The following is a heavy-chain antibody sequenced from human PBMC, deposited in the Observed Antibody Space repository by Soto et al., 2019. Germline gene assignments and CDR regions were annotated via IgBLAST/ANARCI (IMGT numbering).Heavy chain of an antibody. Sequence: SETLSLTCTFPSDSINNYYWSWIRQPPGKGLEWIGYIYYSGSTNYNPSLKSRVTISVDSSKNQFSLKLDSVTAADTAVYYCARLGGYYQAFDSWGQGTLVTVS. D-gene: IGHD3-22*01. CDR1: SDSINNYY. J-gene: IGHJ4*02. CDR3: ARLGGYYQAFDS. CDR2: IYYSGST. V-gene: IGHV4-59*08.